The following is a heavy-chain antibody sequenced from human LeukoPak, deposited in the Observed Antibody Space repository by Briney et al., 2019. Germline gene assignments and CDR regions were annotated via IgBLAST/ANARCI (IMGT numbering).Heavy chain of an antibody. V-gene: IGHV1-18*01. D-gene: IGHD3-22*01. Sequence: ASVKVSCKASGYTFTSYGISWVRQAPGQGLEWMGWISAYNGNTNYAQKLQGRVTMTTDTSTSTAYMELRSLRSDDTAVYYCAREYLANYYDSSGYSGSAFDIWGQGTMVTVSS. J-gene: IGHJ3*02. CDR1: GYTFTSYG. CDR3: AREYLANYYDSSGYSGSAFDI. CDR2: ISAYNGNT.